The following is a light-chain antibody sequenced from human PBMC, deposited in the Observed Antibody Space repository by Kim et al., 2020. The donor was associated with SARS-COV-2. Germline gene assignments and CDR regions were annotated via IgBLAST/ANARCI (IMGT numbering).Light chain of an antibody. CDR2: DAS. Sequence: LSPGERATLSCRARQSVSSYLAWYQQKPGQAPRLLIYDASNRATGIPARFSGSGSGTDFTLTISSLEPEDFAVYYCQQRSNWPVAFGQGTRLEIK. V-gene: IGKV3-11*01. J-gene: IGKJ5*01. CDR1: QSVSSY. CDR3: QQRSNWPVA.